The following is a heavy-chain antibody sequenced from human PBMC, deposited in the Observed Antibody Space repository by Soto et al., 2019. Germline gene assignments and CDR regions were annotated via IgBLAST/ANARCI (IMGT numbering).Heavy chain of an antibody. Sequence: SSETLSLTCTVSGYSISGGSYWAWIRQPPGKGPEWIASIYHGGTTFYNPSLKSRITISVDTSNNQFSLKLTSVTAADTAVYYCARVHVMVVAGSTFDYWGHGTLVPSPQ. CDR2: IYHGGTT. J-gene: IGHJ4*01. D-gene: IGHD6-19*01. CDR3: ARVHVMVVAGSTFDY. V-gene: IGHV4-38-2*02. CDR1: GYSISGGSY.